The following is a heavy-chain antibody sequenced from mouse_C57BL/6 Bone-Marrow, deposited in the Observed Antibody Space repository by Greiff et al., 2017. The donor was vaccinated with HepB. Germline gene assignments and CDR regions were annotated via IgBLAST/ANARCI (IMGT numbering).Heavy chain of an antibody. D-gene: IGHD4-1*01. J-gene: IGHJ2*01. CDR1: GYTFTNYW. CDR2: IYPGGGYT. Sequence: LEESGAELVRPGTSVKMSCKASGYTFTNYWIGWAKQRPGHGLEWIGDIYPGGGYTNYNEKFKGKATLTADKSSSTAYMQFSSLTSEDSAIYYCAREGSWDWYFDYWGQGTTLTVSS. CDR3: AREGSWDWYFDY. V-gene: IGHV1-63*01.